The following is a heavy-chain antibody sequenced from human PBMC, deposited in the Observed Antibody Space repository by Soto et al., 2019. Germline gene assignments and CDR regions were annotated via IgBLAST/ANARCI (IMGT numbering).Heavy chain of an antibody. CDR2: IYNSGRT. Sequence: HSETLSLTCTVSGGSISSYYWSWIRQPPGKGLEWIGYIYNSGRTNYNPSLKSRVTISVDTSKNQFSLKLSSVTAADTAVYYCARRYGYSFDYWGQGTLVTVSS. D-gene: IGHD1-1*01. V-gene: IGHV4-59*08. CDR3: ARRYGYSFDY. J-gene: IGHJ4*02. CDR1: GGSISSYY.